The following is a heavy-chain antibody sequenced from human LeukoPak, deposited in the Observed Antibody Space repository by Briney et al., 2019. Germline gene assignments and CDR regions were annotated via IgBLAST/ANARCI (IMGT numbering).Heavy chain of an antibody. CDR3: ARHMTTANNWFDP. CDR2: INPKSGGT. CDR1: GYTFTGYY. Sequence: GAPVKVSCKASGYTFTGYYMHWVRQAPGQGLEWMGWINPKSGGTNYEQKFQGRVIMTRDTSISTAYMELSRLRSDDTAVYYCARHMTTANNWFDPWGQGTLVTVSS. V-gene: IGHV1-2*02. J-gene: IGHJ5*02. D-gene: IGHD1-1*01.